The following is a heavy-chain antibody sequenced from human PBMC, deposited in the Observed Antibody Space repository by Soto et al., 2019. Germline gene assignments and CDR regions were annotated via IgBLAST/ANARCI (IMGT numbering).Heavy chain of an antibody. J-gene: IGHJ3*02. D-gene: IGHD2-21*02. V-gene: IGHV4-59*01. CDR3: ARDEGYQLTGDLDI. CDR2: ITYSGGP. CDR1: GGSISTYY. Sequence: SETLSLTCTVSGGSISTYYWSWIRQPPGKGLEWIGYITYSGGPTYNPSLKSRVTISVDTSKKFSLNLTSVTAADTAVYYCARDEGYQLTGDLDIWGKGTLVP.